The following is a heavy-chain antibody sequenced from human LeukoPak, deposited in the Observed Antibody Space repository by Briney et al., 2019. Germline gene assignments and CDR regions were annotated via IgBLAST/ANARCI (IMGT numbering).Heavy chain of an antibody. CDR3: ARASGPFDY. V-gene: IGHV3-33*01. D-gene: IGHD3-10*01. CDR2: IWYDGTNK. CDR1: GFTFSNYG. Sequence: GGSLRLSCAASGFTFSNYGMHWVRQAPGKGLDWVAFIWYDGTNKYCADSVKGRFTISRDNSKNTLYLQMNSLRAEDTAVYSCARASGPFDYWGQGTLVTVSS. J-gene: IGHJ4*02.